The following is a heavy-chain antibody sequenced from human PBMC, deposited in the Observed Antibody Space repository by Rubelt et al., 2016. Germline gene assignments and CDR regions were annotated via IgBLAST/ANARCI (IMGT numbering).Heavy chain of an antibody. Sequence: QVQLVQSGAEVKKPGASVKVSCKASGYTFTSYGISWVRQAPGQGLEWMGWISAYNGNTNYAQKLQGRVTMTTDTSTSTADMELRSLRSDDTAVYYCARVRIRIAALQGWYFDLWGRGTLVTVSS. CDR1: GYTFTSYG. CDR2: ISAYNGNT. V-gene: IGHV1-18*01. J-gene: IGHJ2*01. CDR3: ARVRIRIAALQGWYFDL. D-gene: IGHD6-6*01.